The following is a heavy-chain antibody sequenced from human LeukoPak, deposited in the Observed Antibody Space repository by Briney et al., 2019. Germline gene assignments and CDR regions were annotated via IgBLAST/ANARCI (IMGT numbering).Heavy chain of an antibody. CDR3: ARGTETYYYDSSGQASVY. D-gene: IGHD3-22*01. V-gene: IGHV1-18*01. J-gene: IGHJ4*02. CDR1: GYTFTSYG. CDR2: ISAYNGNT. Sequence: ASVKVSCKASGYTFTSYGTSWVRQAPGQGLEWMGWISAYNGNTNYAQKLQGRVTMTTDTSTSTAYMELRSLRSDDTAVYYCARGTETYYYDSSGQASVYWGQGTLVTVSS.